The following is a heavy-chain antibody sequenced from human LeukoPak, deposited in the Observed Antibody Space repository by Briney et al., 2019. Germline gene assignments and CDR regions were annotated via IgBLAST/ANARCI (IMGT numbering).Heavy chain of an antibody. V-gene: IGHV4-4*09. CDR3: ARGLRYYYYYMDV. CDR2: ISASGTT. CDR1: GGSMTNYY. Sequence: SETLSLTCTVSGGSMTNYYWNWIRQPPGKGLEWIGYISASGTTNYNPSLMSRVTISVDTSKNQFSLKLSSVTAADTAVYYCARGLRYYYYYMDVWAKGPRSPSP. J-gene: IGHJ6*03.